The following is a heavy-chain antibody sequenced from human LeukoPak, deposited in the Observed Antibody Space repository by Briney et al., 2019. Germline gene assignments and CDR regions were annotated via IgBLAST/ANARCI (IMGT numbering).Heavy chain of an antibody. D-gene: IGHD3-3*01. CDR3: ARDQYDTWSQRGNFDS. J-gene: IGHJ4*02. Sequence: PGGSLRLSCVASGFTFGKYWMSWARQAPGKGLEWVANIKLDGSEKNYVDSVKGRFTISRDNTKNSLYLQMNSLRAEDTAVFYCARDQYDTWSQRGNFDSWGQGTLVIVSS. V-gene: IGHV3-7*03. CDR2: IKLDGSEK. CDR1: GFTFGKYW.